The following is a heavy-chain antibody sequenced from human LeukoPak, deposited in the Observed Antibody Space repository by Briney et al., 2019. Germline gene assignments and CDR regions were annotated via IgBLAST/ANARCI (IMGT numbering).Heavy chain of an antibody. V-gene: IGHV3-23*01. J-gene: IGHJ4*02. Sequence: GGSLRLSCAASGFTFSDYYMTWIRRAPGKGLDWVSSISDNGDDTYYADSVKGRFTISRDKSTNTLYLQMNSLRADDTAVYYCAKGYYGNYVAVDYWGQGTLVTVSS. CDR1: GFTFSDYY. CDR3: AKGYYGNYVAVDY. CDR2: ISDNGDDT. D-gene: IGHD4-11*01.